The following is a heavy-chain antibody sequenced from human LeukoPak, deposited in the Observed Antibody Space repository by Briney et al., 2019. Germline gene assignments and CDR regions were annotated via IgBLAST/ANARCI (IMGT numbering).Heavy chain of an antibody. CDR3: AKGGSSGISY. D-gene: IGHD3-16*01. J-gene: IGHJ4*02. CDR1: GFIFDDYA. Sequence: AGGPLRLSCAASGFIFDDYAMHGVRQAPGKGLDWVSLISGDGGKTYYADSVKGLFTISRDNSENSLYLQMDSLRTEDTALYYCAKGGSSGISYWGQGTLVTVS. V-gene: IGHV3-43*02. CDR2: ISGDGGKT.